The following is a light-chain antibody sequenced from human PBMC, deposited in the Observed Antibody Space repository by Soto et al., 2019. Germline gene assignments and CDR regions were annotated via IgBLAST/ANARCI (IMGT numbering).Light chain of an antibody. V-gene: IGKV3-15*01. CDR1: QSVSNN. J-gene: IGKJ1*01. CDR2: GAS. Sequence: EIVMTQSPATLSVSPGERATLSCRASQSVSNNLAWYQQKPGQDPRLLLYGASTRATGSPARFSGSGSDTKFTLTISSLQSEDFAVYYCQQYNKWPPLTFGQGTKVDIK. CDR3: QQYNKWPPLT.